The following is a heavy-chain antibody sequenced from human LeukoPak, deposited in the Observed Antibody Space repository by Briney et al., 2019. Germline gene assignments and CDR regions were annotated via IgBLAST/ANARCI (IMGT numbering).Heavy chain of an antibody. J-gene: IGHJ4*02. V-gene: IGHV4-4*07. D-gene: IGHD2-15*01. Sequence: SETLSLTCTVSGDSIGSYYWSWIRQSAGKGLEWIGRMYTSGTTDYNPSLKSRVTISEDSSKNQFSLRLHSLTAADTAIYYCARGRGYDPVVFYFDSWGQGTAVIVSS. CDR1: GDSIGSYY. CDR3: ARGRGYDPVVFYFDS. CDR2: MYTSGTT.